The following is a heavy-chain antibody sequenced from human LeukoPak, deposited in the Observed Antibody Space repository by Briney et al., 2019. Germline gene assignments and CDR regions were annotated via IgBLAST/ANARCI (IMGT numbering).Heavy chain of an antibody. CDR3: AKDHGGLRFLEWLSLGGVYFVY. CDR2: ISGSGGST. CDR1: GFTFSSYA. D-gene: IGHD3-3*01. V-gene: IGHV3-23*01. J-gene: IGHJ4*02. Sequence: QPGGSLRLSCAASGFTFSSYAMSWVRQAPGKGLEWVSAISGSGGSTYYADSVKGRFTISRDNSKNTLYLQMNSLRAEDTAVYYCAKDHGGLRFLEWLSLGGVYFVYWGQGTLVTVSS.